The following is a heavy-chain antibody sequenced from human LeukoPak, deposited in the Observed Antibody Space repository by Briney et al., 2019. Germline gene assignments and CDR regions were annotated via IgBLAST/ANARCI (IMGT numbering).Heavy chain of an antibody. J-gene: IGHJ4*02. V-gene: IGHV4-59*01. CDR1: GGSIGSYY. Sequence: SETLSLTCTVSGGSIGSYYWAWMRQPPGKGLEWIGYVFFTGSTDYNPSLKSRVTISVDTSKNQFSLKLSSVTAADTAVYYCALGGRFGELLDWGQGTLVTVSS. D-gene: IGHD3-10*01. CDR2: VFFTGST. CDR3: ALGGRFGELLD.